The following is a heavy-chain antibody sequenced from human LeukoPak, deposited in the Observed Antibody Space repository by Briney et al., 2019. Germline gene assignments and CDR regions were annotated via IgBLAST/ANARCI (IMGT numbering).Heavy chain of an antibody. Sequence: HPGGSLRLSCAASGFTFSSIAMSWVRQAPGKGLEWVSAISGSGGSTYYADSVKGRFTISRDNSKNTLYLQMNSLRAEDTAVYYCAKAGITMVVVVPWFDYWGQGTLVTVSS. CDR1: GFTFSSIA. CDR3: AKAGITMVVVVPWFDY. D-gene: IGHD3-22*01. J-gene: IGHJ4*02. V-gene: IGHV3-23*01. CDR2: ISGSGGST.